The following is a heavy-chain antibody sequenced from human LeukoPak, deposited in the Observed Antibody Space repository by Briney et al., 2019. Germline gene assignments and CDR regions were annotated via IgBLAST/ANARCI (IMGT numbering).Heavy chain of an antibody. CDR1: GYTFTSYY. D-gene: IGHD1-26*01. V-gene: IGHV1-46*01. Sequence: ASVKLSCKASGYTFTSYYMHWVRQAPGQGLEWMGIINPSGGSTSYAQKFQGRVTMTRDMSTSTVYMELTSLRAEDTAVYYCARMVYAGATTWGQGTLVTVSS. CDR2: INPSGGST. J-gene: IGHJ5*02. CDR3: ARMVYAGATT.